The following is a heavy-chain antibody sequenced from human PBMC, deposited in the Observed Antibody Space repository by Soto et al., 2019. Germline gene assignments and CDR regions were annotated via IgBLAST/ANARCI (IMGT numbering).Heavy chain of an antibody. CDR2: IIPLSGTP. D-gene: IGHD5-18*01. J-gene: IGHJ4*02. CDR3: TRGIQLWY. V-gene: IGHV1-69*06. Sequence: QVQLVQSGAEVKKPGSSVKVSCKASGGTFSNYALTWVRQAPGQGLEWMGGIIPLSGTPNYAQKFQGRVTITADKSTTTVYMELRGQRSEDTAVYYCTRGIQLWYWGQGTLVNVSS. CDR1: GGTFSNYA.